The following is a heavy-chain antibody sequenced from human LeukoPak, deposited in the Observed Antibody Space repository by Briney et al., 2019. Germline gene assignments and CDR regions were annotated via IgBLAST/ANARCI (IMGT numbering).Heavy chain of an antibody. J-gene: IGHJ4*02. Sequence: PSETPSLTCTISGGSISSYNWSWIRQPRGKGLEWIGYIYYSGSTNYRPSLKSRVTISVDTSKNQFSLKLSSVTAADTAVYYCGRGRRRVVTYFDYWGQGTLVTVSS. D-gene: IGHD4-23*01. V-gene: IGHV4-59*01. CDR3: GRGRRRVVTYFDY. CDR2: IYYSGST. CDR1: GGSISSYN.